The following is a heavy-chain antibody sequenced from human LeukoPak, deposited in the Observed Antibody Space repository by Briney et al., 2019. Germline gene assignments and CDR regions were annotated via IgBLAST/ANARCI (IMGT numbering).Heavy chain of an antibody. J-gene: IGHJ5*02. V-gene: IGHV4-59*01. D-gene: IGHD1-26*01. CDR1: GGSISNYY. CDR3: AREGGSYYHWFDP. Sequence: SETLSLTCTLSGGSISNYYWSWIRQPPAKGLEWIGNIFYSGSTNYNPSLKSRVTISLDTSKNQFSLKLTSVSAADTAVYYCAREGGSYYHWFDPWGQGTLVTVSS. CDR2: IFYSGST.